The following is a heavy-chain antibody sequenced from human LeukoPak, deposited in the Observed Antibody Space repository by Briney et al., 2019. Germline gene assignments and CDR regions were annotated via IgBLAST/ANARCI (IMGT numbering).Heavy chain of an antibody. CDR3: ARGYYGSGIFYFDY. V-gene: IGHV1-69*01. CDR2: IISIFGTA. D-gene: IGHD3-10*01. J-gene: IGHJ4*02. CDR1: GGTFSSYA. Sequence: SVKVSCKASGGTFSSYAISWVRQAPGQGLEWMGGIISIFGTANYAQKFQGRVTITADESTSTAYMELSSLRSEDTAVYYCARGYYGSGIFYFDYWGQGTLVTVS.